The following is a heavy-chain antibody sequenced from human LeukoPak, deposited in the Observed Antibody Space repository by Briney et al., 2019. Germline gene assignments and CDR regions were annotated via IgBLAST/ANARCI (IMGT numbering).Heavy chain of an antibody. CDR1: GFTFSSYA. CDR3: ARVQRGYSYNPLGYYYYYMDV. CDR2: IGPSGTAI. Sequence: LPGGSLRLSCAASGFTFSSYAMNWVRQAPGRGLEWVSYIGPSGTAIYYADSVKGRFTISRDNARNSLFLQMNSLRAEDTAVYYCARVQRGYSYNPLGYYYYYMDVWGKGTTVTVSS. D-gene: IGHD5-18*01. V-gene: IGHV3-48*01. J-gene: IGHJ6*03.